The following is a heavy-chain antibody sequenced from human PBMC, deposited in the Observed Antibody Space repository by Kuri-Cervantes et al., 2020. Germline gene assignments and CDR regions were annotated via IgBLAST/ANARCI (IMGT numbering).Heavy chain of an antibody. CDR2: INPSGGST. D-gene: IGHD3-22*01. CDR3: ARLSYYDSSGTW. Sequence: ASVKVSCKASGYTFTSYYMHWVRQAPGQGLEWMGIINPSGGSTSYAQKLQGRVTMTTDTSTSTAYMELRSLRSDDTAVYYCARLSYYDSSGTWWGQGTLVTVSS. V-gene: IGHV1-46*01. CDR1: GYTFTSYY. J-gene: IGHJ4*02.